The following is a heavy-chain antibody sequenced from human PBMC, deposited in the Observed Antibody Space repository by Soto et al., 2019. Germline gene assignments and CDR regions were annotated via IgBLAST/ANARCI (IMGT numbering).Heavy chain of an antibody. J-gene: IGHJ4*02. CDR1: GGSVDRGDYY. Sequence: SETLSLTCTVSGGSVDRGDYYWTWIRQPPGKGLEWIAYVSSYRGATYYTPSLKSRLTISLGTPMNQFSLRLTSVTAADTALYSCGKVLVAATKNTDSDSWGPGIRVTVS. D-gene: IGHD2-15*01. V-gene: IGHV4-30-4*01. CDR2: VSSYRGAT. CDR3: GKVLVAATKNTDSDS.